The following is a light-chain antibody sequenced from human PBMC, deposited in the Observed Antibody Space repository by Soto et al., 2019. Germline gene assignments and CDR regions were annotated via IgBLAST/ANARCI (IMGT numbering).Light chain of an antibody. CDR2: GNN. V-gene: IGLV1-44*01. CDR3: AAWDDSLNGVV. CDR1: SSNIGSNT. J-gene: IGLJ2*01. Sequence: QSVLTQPPSASGTPGQRVTISCSGSSSNIGSNTVNWYQQVPGTAPKLLMYGNNQRPSGVPDRFSGSRSGTSASLAISGVQSDDEADYYCAAWDDSLNGVVFGGGTKLTVL.